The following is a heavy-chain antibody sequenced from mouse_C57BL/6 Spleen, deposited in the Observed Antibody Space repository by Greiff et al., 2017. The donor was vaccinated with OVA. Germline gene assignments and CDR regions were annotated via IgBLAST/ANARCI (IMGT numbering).Heavy chain of an antibody. CDR1: GYTFTSYW. D-gene: IGHD1-1*01. CDR3: ARGGHYYGSSYGYCDV. V-gene: IGHV1-50*01. CDR2: IDPSDSYT. J-gene: IGHJ1*03. Sequence: QVQLQQPGAELVKPGASVKLSCKASGYTFTSYWMQWVKQRPGQGLEWIGEIDPSDSYTNYNQKFKGKATLTVDTSSSTAYMQLSSLTSEDSAVYYCARGGHYYGSSYGYCDVWGTGTTVTVSS.